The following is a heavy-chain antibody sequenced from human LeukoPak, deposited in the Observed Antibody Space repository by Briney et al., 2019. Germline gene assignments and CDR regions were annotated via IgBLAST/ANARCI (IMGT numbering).Heavy chain of an antibody. CDR3: ARTYYDFWSGYSYFDY. D-gene: IGHD3-3*01. Sequence: ASVKVSCKASGYTFTSYAMHWVRQAPGQRLEWMGWINAGNGNTKYSQKFQGRVTITRDTSASTAYMELRSLRSDDTAVYYCARTYYDFWSGYSYFDYWGQGTLVTVSS. V-gene: IGHV1-3*01. J-gene: IGHJ4*02. CDR1: GYTFTSYA. CDR2: INAGNGNT.